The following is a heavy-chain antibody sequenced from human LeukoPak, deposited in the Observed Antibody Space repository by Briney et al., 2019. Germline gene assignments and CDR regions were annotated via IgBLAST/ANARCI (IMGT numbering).Heavy chain of an antibody. V-gene: IGHV3-74*01. D-gene: IGHD3-9*01. J-gene: IGHJ4*02. CDR2: IKSDGSVT. CDR3: ARLDILTGNYYYFEY. Sequence: GGSLRLSCAASGFTFSSYWMHWVRQAPGKGLVWVSRIKSDGSVTTYADSVKGRLTISRDNAKNTLYLQMNSLRAEDTAVYFCARLDILTGNYYYFEYWGQGSLVTVSS. CDR1: GFTFSSYW.